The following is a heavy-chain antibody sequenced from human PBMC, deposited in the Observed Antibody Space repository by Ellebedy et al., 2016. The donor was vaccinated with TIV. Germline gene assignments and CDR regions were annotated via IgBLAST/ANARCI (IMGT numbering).Heavy chain of an antibody. CDR1: GFIFSTYG. CDR2: ISYDGSNK. D-gene: IGHD2-2*01. CDR3: AKDGGAYCSSNSCQDPYYYYGMDV. V-gene: IGHV3-30*18. Sequence: GESLKISXAASGFIFSTYGMHWVRQAPGKGLEWVAVISYDGSNKYYADSVKGRFTISRDNSKNTLHLQMNSLRAEDTAVYYCAKDGGAYCSSNSCQDPYYYYGMDVWGQGTTVTVSS. J-gene: IGHJ6*02.